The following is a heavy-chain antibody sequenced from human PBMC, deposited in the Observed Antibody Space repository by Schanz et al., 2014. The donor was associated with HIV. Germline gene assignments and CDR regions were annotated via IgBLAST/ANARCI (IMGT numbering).Heavy chain of an antibody. D-gene: IGHD7-27*01. V-gene: IGHV1-2*02. CDR1: GYTFTGYY. Sequence: QVQLVQSGAEVKKPGASVKVSCKASGYTFTGYYMHWVRQAPGQGLEWMGWINPSSGGTNYAQKFQGRVTMTRDTSISTAYMELRSLRSDDTAVYYCARDGTELGYNWFDPWGQGTLVTVSS. CDR2: INPSSGGT. J-gene: IGHJ5*02. CDR3: ARDGTELGYNWFDP.